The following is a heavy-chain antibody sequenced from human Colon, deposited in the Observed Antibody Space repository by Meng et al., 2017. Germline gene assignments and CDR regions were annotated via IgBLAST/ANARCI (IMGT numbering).Heavy chain of an antibody. J-gene: IGHJ4*02. CDR3: TREGAASARFFDK. D-gene: IGHD6-6*01. V-gene: IGHV1-46*01. CDR2: ITPSNGDK. CDR1: GYIFTNHH. Sequence: QVPPLQSGPEVKKPGSSVKFSCFASGYIFTNHHLHWVRQAPGQGPEWMGIITPSNGDKGYAQRFQGRVTMTSDTSTSTVYMKLSGLRSEDTAMYYCTREGAASARFFDKWGQGTLVTVSS.